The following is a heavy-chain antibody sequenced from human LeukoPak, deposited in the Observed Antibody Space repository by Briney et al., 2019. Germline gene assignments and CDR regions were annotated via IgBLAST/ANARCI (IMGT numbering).Heavy chain of an antibody. CDR3: ARDPKNNYFDY. J-gene: IGHJ4*02. CDR2: ISDTSTTI. Sequence: GGSLRLSCVGSGFTLSSHKMNWVRQAPGKGLEWVSYISDTSTTIYYADSVKGRFTISRDNAKNTLYLQMNSLRAEDTAVYYCARDPKNNYFDYGGQGTLVTVSS. CDR1: GFTLSSHK. V-gene: IGHV3-48*04.